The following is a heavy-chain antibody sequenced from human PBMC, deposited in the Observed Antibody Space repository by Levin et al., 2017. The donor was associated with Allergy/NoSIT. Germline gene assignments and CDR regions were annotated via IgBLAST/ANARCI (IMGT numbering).Heavy chain of an antibody. J-gene: IGHJ3*02. Sequence: KVSCKGSGYSFSNYWIGWVRQMPGKGLEWMGVIYPGDSDTRYSPSFQGQVTISVDKPISTAYLQWSSLKASDTAMYYCGRHFDHFYGATLVPDAFGIWGQGTQVIVSS. V-gene: IGHV5-51*01. CDR2: IYPGDSDT. D-gene: IGHD4-23*01. CDR3: GRHFDHFYGATLVPDAFGI. CDR1: GYSFSNYW.